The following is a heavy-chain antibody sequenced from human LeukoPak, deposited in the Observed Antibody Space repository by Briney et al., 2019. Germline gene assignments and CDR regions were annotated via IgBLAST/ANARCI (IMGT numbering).Heavy chain of an antibody. J-gene: IGHJ4*02. V-gene: IGHV1-69*04. Sequence: ASVKVSCKASGGTFSSYAISWVRQAPGQGLEWMGRIIPILGIANHAQKFQGRVTITADKSTSTAYMELSSLRSEDTAVYYCARSRDGYSPHFDYWGQGTLVTVSS. CDR3: ARSRDGYSPHFDY. CDR2: IIPILGIA. CDR1: GGTFSSYA. D-gene: IGHD5-24*01.